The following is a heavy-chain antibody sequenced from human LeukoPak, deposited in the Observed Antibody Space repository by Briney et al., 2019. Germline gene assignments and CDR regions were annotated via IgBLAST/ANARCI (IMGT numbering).Heavy chain of an antibody. CDR1: GGSVSSGSYY. CDR3: ARELYYDYVWGSYRKFDP. Sequence: SETLSLTCTVSGGSVSSGSYYWSWIRQPLGKGLEWIGYIYYSGSTNYNPSLKSRVTISVDTSKNQFSLKLSSVTDADTAVYYCARELYYDYVWGSYRKFDPWGQGTLVTVSS. J-gene: IGHJ5*02. D-gene: IGHD3-16*02. CDR2: IYYSGST. V-gene: IGHV4-61*01.